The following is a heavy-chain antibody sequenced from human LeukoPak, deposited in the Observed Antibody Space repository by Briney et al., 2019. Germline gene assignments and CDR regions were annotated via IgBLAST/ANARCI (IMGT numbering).Heavy chain of an antibody. J-gene: IGHJ6*03. CDR2: IKQDGSEK. Sequence: GGSLRLSCAASGFTFSNYAMSWVRQAPGKGLEWVANIKQDGSEKYYVDSVKGRFTISRDNAKNSLYLQMNSLRAEDTAVYYCARVNYYYMDVWGKGTTVTVSS. V-gene: IGHV3-7*01. CDR3: ARVNYYYMDV. CDR1: GFTFSNYA.